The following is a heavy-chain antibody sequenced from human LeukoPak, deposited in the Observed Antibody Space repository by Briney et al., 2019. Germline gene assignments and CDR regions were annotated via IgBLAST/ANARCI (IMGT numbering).Heavy chain of an antibody. D-gene: IGHD1-26*01. J-gene: IGHJ4*02. V-gene: IGHV4-34*01. CDR1: GGSISSYY. Sequence: SETLSLTCTVSGGSISSYYWSWIRQPPGKGLEWIGEFHHAGSTNYNPSLKSRVTISVDKSKNQFSLRLSSVTAADTAVYYCARNIVGANAFDYWGQGTLVTVSS. CDR3: ARNIVGANAFDY. CDR2: FHHAGST.